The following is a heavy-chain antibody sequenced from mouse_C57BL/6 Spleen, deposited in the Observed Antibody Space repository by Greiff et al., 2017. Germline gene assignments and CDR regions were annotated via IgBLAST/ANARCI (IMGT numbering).Heavy chain of an antibody. CDR2: ISSGGSYT. V-gene: IGHV5-6*01. CDR3: ARHEGGSSYAMDY. CDR1: GFTFSSYG. J-gene: IGHJ4*01. D-gene: IGHD1-3*01. Sequence: EVHLVESGGDLVKPGGSLKLSCAASGFTFSSYGMSWVRQTPDKRLEWVATISSGGSYTYYPDSVKGRFTISRDNAKNTLYLQMSSLKSEDTAMYYCARHEGGSSYAMDYWGQGTSVTVSS.